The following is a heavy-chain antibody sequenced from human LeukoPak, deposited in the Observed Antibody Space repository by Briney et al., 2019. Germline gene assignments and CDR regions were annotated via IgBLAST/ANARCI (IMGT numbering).Heavy chain of an antibody. CDR1: GGSFSGYY. Sequence: LETLSLTCAVYGGSFSGYYWSWIRQPPGKGLEWIGEINHSGSTNYNPSLKSRVTISVDTSKNQFSLTLTSVTAADTAVYYCVRRRYYDSDGFWYYFDYWGQGTLVTVSS. CDR2: INHSGST. V-gene: IGHV4-34*01. CDR3: VRRRYYDSDGFWYYFDY. D-gene: IGHD3-22*01. J-gene: IGHJ4*02.